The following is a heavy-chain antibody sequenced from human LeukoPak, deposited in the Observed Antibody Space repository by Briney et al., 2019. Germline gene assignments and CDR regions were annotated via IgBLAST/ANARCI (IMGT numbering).Heavy chain of an antibody. V-gene: IGHV3-33*08. Sequence: PGGSLRLSCAASGFTFSSYAMHWVRQAPGKGLEWVAVIWYDGSKKYYADSVKGRFTISRDNSKNTLDLQMNSLRVEDTALYYCARMSASYLDYWGQGTLVSVSS. D-gene: IGHD3-3*01. CDR1: GFTFSSYA. CDR3: ARMSASYLDY. J-gene: IGHJ4*02. CDR2: IWYDGSKK.